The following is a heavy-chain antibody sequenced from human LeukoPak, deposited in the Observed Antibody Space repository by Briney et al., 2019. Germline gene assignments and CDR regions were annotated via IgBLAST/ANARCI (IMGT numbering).Heavy chain of an antibody. CDR1: GYTFTSYG. J-gene: IGHJ4*02. CDR2: ISAYNGNT. D-gene: IGHD2-15*01. CDR3: AILEYCSGGSCPDY. Sequence: ASVKVSCKASGYTFTSYGISWVRQAPGQGLEWMGWISAYNGNTNYAQKLQGRVTMTTDTSTSTAYIELRSLRSDDTAVYYCAILEYCSGGSCPDYWGQGTLVTVSS. V-gene: IGHV1-18*01.